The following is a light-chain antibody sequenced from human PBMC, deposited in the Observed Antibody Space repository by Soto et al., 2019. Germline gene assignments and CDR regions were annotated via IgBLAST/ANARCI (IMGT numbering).Light chain of an antibody. CDR1: QGISSY. J-gene: IGKJ1*01. V-gene: IGKV1-8*01. CDR2: AAS. Sequence: AIRMTQSPSSLSASTGDRVTITCRASQGISSYLAWYQQKPGKAPKLLIYAASTLQSGVPSRFSGSGSGTDFTLTISCLQSGDFATYYCQQYYSYPRTFDQGTKVEIK. CDR3: QQYYSYPRT.